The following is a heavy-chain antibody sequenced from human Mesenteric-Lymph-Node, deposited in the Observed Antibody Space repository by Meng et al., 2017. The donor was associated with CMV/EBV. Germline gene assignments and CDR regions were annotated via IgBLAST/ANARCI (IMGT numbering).Heavy chain of an antibody. D-gene: IGHD6-13*01. Sequence: FSGFSLNTSGVGVGWIRQPPGKALEWLAHIYWDGDTRYSPSLRNRLTITKDTSKSHVVLRMTNVEPVDTATYFCAHRYSSSWSAFDYWGQGTLVTVSS. CDR1: GFSLNTSGVG. V-gene: IGHV2-5*02. CDR3: AHRYSSSWSAFDY. J-gene: IGHJ4*02. CDR2: IYWDGDT.